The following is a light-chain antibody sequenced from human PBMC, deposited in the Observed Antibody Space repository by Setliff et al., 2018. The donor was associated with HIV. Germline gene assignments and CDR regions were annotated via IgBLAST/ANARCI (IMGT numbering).Light chain of an antibody. V-gene: IGLV2-14*03. CDR2: GVT. Sequence: QSALTQPASVSGSPGQSITISCTGTTRDVGGHNFVSWYQQHPGKVPKLMIYGVTIRPSGVSNRFSGSKSGNTASLTISGLQAGDEADYYCMSYTTTSTPYVFGTGTKVTVL. CDR1: TRDVGGHNF. J-gene: IGLJ1*01. CDR3: MSYTTTSTPYV.